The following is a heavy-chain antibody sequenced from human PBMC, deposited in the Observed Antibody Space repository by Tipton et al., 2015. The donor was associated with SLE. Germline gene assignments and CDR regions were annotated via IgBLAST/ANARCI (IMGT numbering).Heavy chain of an antibody. CDR3: ASPYSSGWLAAFDI. Sequence: SGPEVKKPGESLKISCKGSGYSFTSYWIGWVRRMTGKGLEWMGIIYPGDSDTRYSPSFQGQVTISAAKSISTAYLQWSSMKASDTAMYYCASPYSSGWLAAFDIWGQGTMGTVSS. V-gene: IGHV5-51*03. CDR2: IYPGDSDT. CDR1: GYSFTSYW. J-gene: IGHJ3*02. D-gene: IGHD6-19*01.